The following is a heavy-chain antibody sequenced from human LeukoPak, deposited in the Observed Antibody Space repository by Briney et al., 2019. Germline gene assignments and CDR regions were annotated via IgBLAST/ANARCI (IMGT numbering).Heavy chain of an antibody. V-gene: IGHV3-23*01. D-gene: IGHD6-13*01. CDR1: GFTSSSYA. CDR3: AKAAAAPGFDF. Sequence: GGSLRLSCAASGFTSSSYALNWVRQAPGKGLEWVATVSGSGDRMYHADSVKGRFTISRDNSKNTIYLQMNSLRAEDTALYYCAKAAAAPGFDFWGQGTLVTVS. CDR2: VSGSGDRM. J-gene: IGHJ4*02.